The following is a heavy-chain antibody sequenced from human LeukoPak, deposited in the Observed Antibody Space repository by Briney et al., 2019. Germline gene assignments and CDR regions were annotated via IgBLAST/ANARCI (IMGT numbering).Heavy chain of an antibody. CDR1: GFTFSSYG. J-gene: IGHJ4*02. V-gene: IGHV3-30*03. Sequence: GGSLRLSCAASGFTFSSYGMHWVRQAPGKGLEWVAVISYDGSNKYYADSVKGRFTISRDNSKNTLYLQMNSLRAEDTAVYYCARAFDFPDPLDYWGQGTLVTVSS. CDR3: ARAFDFPDPLDY. CDR2: ISYDGSNK. D-gene: IGHD3-9*01.